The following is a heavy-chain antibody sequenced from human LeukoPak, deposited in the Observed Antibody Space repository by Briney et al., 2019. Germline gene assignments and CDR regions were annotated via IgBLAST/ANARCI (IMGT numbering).Heavy chain of an antibody. CDR1: GGTFSSYA. CDR3: ARTCGGDCYSDAFDI. J-gene: IGHJ3*02. D-gene: IGHD2-21*02. CDR2: IIPILGIA. Sequence: SVKVSCKASGGTFSSYAISWVRQAPGQGLEWMGRIIPILGIANYAQKFQGRVTITTDKSTSTAYMELSSLRSEDTAVYYCARTCGGDCYSDAFDIWGQGTMVTVSS. V-gene: IGHV1-69*04.